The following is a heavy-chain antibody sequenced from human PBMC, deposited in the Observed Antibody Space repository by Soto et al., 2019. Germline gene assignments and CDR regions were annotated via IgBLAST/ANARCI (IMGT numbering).Heavy chain of an antibody. CDR2: IKSKTDGGTT. D-gene: IGHD4-17*01. V-gene: IGHV3-15*01. CDR3: TTVSTVTHLRTFDY. CDR1: GFTFSNAW. J-gene: IGHJ4*02. Sequence: GGSLRLSCAASGFTFSNAWMSWVRQAPGKGLEWVGRIKSKTDGGTTDYAAPVKGRFTISRDDSKNTLYLQMNSLKTEDTAVYYCTTVSTVTHLRTFDYWGQGTLVTVS.